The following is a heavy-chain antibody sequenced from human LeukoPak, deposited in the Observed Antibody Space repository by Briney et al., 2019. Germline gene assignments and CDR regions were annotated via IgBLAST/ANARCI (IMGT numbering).Heavy chain of an antibody. CDR2: ISYDGNNK. Sequence: PGRSLRLSCAASGFTFSNYALHWVRQAPGKGLEWVAVISYDGNNKYYADSVKGRFTISRDNSKNTLYLQMNGLRTEDTAVYYCARVGYCSGGSCSGVAFDIWGQGTMVTVSS. J-gene: IGHJ3*02. V-gene: IGHV3-30-3*01. CDR1: GFTFSNYA. D-gene: IGHD2-15*01. CDR3: ARVGYCSGGSCSGVAFDI.